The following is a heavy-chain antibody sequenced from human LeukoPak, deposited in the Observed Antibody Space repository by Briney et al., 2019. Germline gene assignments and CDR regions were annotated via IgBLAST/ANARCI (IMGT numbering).Heavy chain of an antibody. Sequence: SETLSLTCTVSGGSIRSSSYYWGWIRQPPGKGLEWIGSIYFTGNTYYNPSLKTRVAISIDTSKNQFSLNLSSVTATDTAMYYCTSGYFVHTFDFWGQGPLVTVSS. J-gene: IGHJ4*02. CDR1: GGSIRSSSYY. CDR3: TSGYFVHTFDF. D-gene: IGHD2-2*03. V-gene: IGHV4-39*01. CDR2: IYFTGNT.